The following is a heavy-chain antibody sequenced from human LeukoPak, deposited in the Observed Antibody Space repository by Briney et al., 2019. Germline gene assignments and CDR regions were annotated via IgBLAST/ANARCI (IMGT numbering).Heavy chain of an antibody. CDR1: GFTFSSYE. D-gene: IGHD2-15*01. Sequence: GGSLRLSCAASGFTFSSYEMNWVRQAPGKGLEYVGRIKSKTDGGTTDYAAPVKGRFTISRDDSKNTVYLQMNSLKTEDTAVYYCTTVGYCSAGSCAGFDFWGQGTMVTVSS. CDR2: IKSKTDGGTT. V-gene: IGHV3-15*01. CDR3: TTVGYCSAGSCAGFDF. J-gene: IGHJ3*01.